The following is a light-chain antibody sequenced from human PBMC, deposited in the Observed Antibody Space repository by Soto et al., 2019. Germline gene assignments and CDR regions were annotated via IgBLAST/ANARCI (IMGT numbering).Light chain of an antibody. CDR1: QSVSSTY. Sequence: IVLTQSPGTLSLSPWERATLSCRASQSVSSTYLAWYQQKPGQAPRLLIYGASRRATGIPDRFSGSGSGTDFTLTISRLEPEDFAVYYCQQYVSSPRTFGQGTKVDIK. J-gene: IGKJ1*01. V-gene: IGKV3-20*01. CDR2: GAS. CDR3: QQYVSSPRT.